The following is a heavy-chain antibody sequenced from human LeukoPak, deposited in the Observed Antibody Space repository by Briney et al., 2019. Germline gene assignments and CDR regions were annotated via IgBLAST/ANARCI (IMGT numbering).Heavy chain of an antibody. CDR1: GFTFSSYG. J-gene: IGHJ1*01. CDR3: AKASQWLVIAEYFQH. CDR2: IRYDGSNK. D-gene: IGHD6-19*01. V-gene: IGHV3-30*02. Sequence: PGGSLRLSCAASGFTFSSYGMHWVRQAPGKGLEWVAFIRYDGSNKYYADSVKGRFTISRDNSKNTLYLQMNSLRAEDTAVYYCAKASQWLVIAEYFQHWGQGTLVTVSS.